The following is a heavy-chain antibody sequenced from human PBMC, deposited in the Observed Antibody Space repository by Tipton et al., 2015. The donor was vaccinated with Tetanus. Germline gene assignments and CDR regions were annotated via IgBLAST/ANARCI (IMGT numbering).Heavy chain of an antibody. CDR2: INWNGGST. V-gene: IGHV3-20*01. J-gene: IGHJ6*02. CDR3: ARVSYYYYGMDV. Sequence: LRLSCAASGFTFDDYGMSWVRQAPGKGLEWVSGINWNGGSTGYADSVKGRFTISRDNAKNSLYLQMNSLRAEDTALYHCARVSYYYYGMDVWGQGTTVTVSS. CDR1: GFTFDDYG.